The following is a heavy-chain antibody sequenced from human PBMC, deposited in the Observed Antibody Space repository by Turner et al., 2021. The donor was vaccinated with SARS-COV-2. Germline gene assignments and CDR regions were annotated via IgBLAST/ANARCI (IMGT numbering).Heavy chain of an antibody. D-gene: IGHD1-26*01. V-gene: IGHV3-23*01. J-gene: IGHJ4*02. Sequence: VQLLESGGGLEQPGGSLRLPCAASGFTFSGYAMCWVRQAPGKGLEWVSGIGGSGDTTYYADSVKGRFTISRDNSKNTMYLQMNSLRAEDTAVYYCAKDRIVGATMGASRDWGQGILVTVSS. CDR1: GFTFSGYA. CDR2: IGGSGDTT. CDR3: AKDRIVGATMGASRD.